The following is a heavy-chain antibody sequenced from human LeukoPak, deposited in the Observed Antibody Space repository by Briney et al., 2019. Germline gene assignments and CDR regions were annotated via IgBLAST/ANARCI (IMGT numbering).Heavy chain of an antibody. Sequence: ASVKVSCKASGYTFTSYYMHWVRQAPGQGLEWMGWINPNSGGTNYAQKFQGRVTMTRDTSISTAYMELSRLRSDDTAVYYCARVSVEMATTYYYYYMDVWGKGTTVTVSS. CDR1: GYTFTSYY. D-gene: IGHD5-24*01. CDR3: ARVSVEMATTYYYYYMDV. CDR2: INPNSGGT. V-gene: IGHV1-2*02. J-gene: IGHJ6*03.